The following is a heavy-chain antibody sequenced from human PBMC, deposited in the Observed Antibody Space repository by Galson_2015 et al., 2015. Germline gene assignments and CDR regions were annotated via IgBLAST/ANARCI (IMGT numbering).Heavy chain of an antibody. D-gene: IGHD2-2*03. CDR2: INVNGGDT. V-gene: IGHV1-46*01. CDR1: GYTFSDDY. CDR3: TKAMDQDLQN. J-gene: IGHJ1*01. Sequence: SVKVSCKASGYTFSDDYMHWVRRAPGQGLEWMGIINVNGGDTNYTQRFQGRVTMTRDTSTNTVYMELNSLTSEDTAVYYCTKAMDQDLQNWGQGTLVTVSS.